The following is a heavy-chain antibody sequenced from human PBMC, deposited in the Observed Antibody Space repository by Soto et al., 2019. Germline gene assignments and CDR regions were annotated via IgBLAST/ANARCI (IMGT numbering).Heavy chain of an antibody. V-gene: IGHV1-2*04. J-gene: IGHJ3*02. CDR1: GYTFTGYY. Sequence: ASVKVSCKASGYTFTGYYMHWVRQAPGQGLEWMGWINPNSGGTNYAQKFQGWVTMTRDTSISTAYMELSRLRSDDTAVYYCARDISPSGYYGLGAFDIWGQGTMVTVSS. D-gene: IGHD3-22*01. CDR3: ARDISPSGYYGLGAFDI. CDR2: INPNSGGT.